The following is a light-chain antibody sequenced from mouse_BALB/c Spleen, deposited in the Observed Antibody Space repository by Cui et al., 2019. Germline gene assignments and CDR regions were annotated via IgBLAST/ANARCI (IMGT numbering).Light chain of an antibody. V-gene: IGKV4-68*01. CDR1: SSVSY. Sequence: QIVLTQSPALMSASPGEKVTMTCSASSSVSYMYWYQQKPRSSPKPWIYLTSNLASGVPARFSGSGSGTSYSLTISSMEAEDAATYYCQQWSRNPPTFGSGTKLEIK. CDR3: QQWSRNPPT. CDR2: LTS. J-gene: IGKJ4*01.